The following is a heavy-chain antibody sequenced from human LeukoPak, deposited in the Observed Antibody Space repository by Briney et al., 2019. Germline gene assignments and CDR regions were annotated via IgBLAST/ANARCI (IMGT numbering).Heavy chain of an antibody. J-gene: IGHJ4*02. V-gene: IGHV3-23*01. D-gene: IGHD3-9*01. CDR2: ISGSGGST. Sequence: LSGGSLRLSCAASGLTFSSYAMSWVRQAPGKGLEWVSAISGSGGSTYYADSVKGRFTISRDNSKNTLYLQMNSLRAEDTAVYYCARDRHDPHYDILTGYPRIFDYWGQGTLVTVSS. CDR3: ARDRHDPHYDILTGYPRIFDY. CDR1: GLTFSSYA.